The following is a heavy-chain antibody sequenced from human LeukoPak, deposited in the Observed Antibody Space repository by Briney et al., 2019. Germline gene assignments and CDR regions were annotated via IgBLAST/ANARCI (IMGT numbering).Heavy chain of an antibody. CDR2: IYSGGST. V-gene: IGHV3-53*01. CDR1: GFTVSSNY. J-gene: IGHJ4*02. CDR3: ARDLPSPWFGYDY. D-gene: IGHD3-10*01. Sequence: PGGSLRLSCVASGFTVSSNYMSWVRQAPGKGLEWVSVIYSGGSTYYADSVKGRFTISRDNSKNTLYLQMNSLRAEDTAVYYCARDLPSPWFGYDYRGQGTLVTVSS.